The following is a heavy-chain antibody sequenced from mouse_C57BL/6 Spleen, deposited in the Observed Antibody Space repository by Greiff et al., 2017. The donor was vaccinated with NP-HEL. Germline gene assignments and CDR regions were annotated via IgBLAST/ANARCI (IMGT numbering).Heavy chain of an antibody. D-gene: IGHD2-4*01. J-gene: IGHJ2*01. CDR3: TRCDDYDFDY. CDR1: GYTFTDYE. CDR2: IDPETGGT. V-gene: IGHV1-15*01. Sequence: VQLQQSGAELVRPGASVTLSCKASGYTFTDYEMHWVKQTPVHGLEWIGAIDPETGGTAYNQKFKGKAILTADKSSSTAYMKLSSLPSEDSSVYYCTRCDDYDFDYWGQGTTLTVSS.